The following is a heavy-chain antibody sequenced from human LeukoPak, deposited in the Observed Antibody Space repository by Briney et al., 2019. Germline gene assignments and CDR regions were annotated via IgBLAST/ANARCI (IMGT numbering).Heavy chain of an antibody. D-gene: IGHD3-16*02. CDR1: GGSFSGYY. CDR2: INHSGST. J-gene: IGHJ4*02. V-gene: IGHV4-34*01. CDR3: ASSYDYVWGSYRYFDWGRGSSDY. Sequence: SETLSLTCAVYGGSFSGYYWSWIRQPPGKGLEWIGEINHSGSTNYNPSLKSRVTISVDTSKNQFSLKLSSVTAADTAVYYCASSYDYVWGSYRYFDWGRGSSDYWGQGTLVTVSS.